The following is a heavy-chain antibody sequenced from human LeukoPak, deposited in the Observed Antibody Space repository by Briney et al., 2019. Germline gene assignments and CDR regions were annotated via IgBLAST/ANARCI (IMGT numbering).Heavy chain of an antibody. CDR3: AREAHIGIAAAGVDY. D-gene: IGHD6-13*01. Sequence: KPSETLSLTCTVSGGSISSGDYYWSWIRQPPGKGLEWIGYIYYSGSTYYNPSLKSRVTISVDTSKNQFSLKLSSVTAADTAAYYCAREAHIGIAAAGVDYWGQGTLVTVSS. CDR1: GGSISSGDYY. CDR2: IYYSGST. J-gene: IGHJ4*02. V-gene: IGHV4-30-4*01.